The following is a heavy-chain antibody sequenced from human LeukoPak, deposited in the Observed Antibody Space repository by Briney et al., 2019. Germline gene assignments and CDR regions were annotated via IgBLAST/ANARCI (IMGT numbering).Heavy chain of an antibody. CDR2: IYHSGST. CDR3: AREVISGYYFDY. CDR1: GGSISSGGYF. J-gene: IGHJ4*02. D-gene: IGHD3-22*01. Sequence: SQTLSLTCAVSGGSISSGGYFWSWIRQPPGKGLEWIGYIYHSGSTYYNPSLKSRVTISVDRSKNQFSLKLSSVTAADTAVYYCAREVISGYYFDYWGQGTLVTVSS. V-gene: IGHV4-30-2*01.